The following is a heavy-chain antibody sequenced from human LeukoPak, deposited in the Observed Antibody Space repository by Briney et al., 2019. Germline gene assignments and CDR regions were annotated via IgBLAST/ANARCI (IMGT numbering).Heavy chain of an antibody. CDR3: ARDATTVTTIIDY. CDR2: ISNSGSP. J-gene: IGHJ4*02. D-gene: IGHD4-17*01. CDR1: GDSISTYY. V-gene: IGHV4-4*07. Sequence: SETLSLTCTVSGDSISTYYWSWIRQPAGKGLEWIGRISNSGSPSYNPSLKSRVTMSLGTSKKQFSLKLSSVTAADTAVYYCARDATTVTTIIDYWGQGTLVTVSS.